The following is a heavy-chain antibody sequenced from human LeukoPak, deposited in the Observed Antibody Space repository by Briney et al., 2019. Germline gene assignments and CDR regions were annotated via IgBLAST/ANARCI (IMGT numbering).Heavy chain of an antibody. D-gene: IGHD2-15*01. CDR1: GYSFTSYW. J-gene: IGHJ4*02. CDR2: IYPGDSDT. V-gene: IGHV5-51*01. CDR3: ARQYCSGGSCLSYFDY. Sequence: GESLQISCKGSGYSFTSYWIGWVRQMPGKGLEWMGIIYPGDSDTRYSPSFQGQVTISADKSISTAYLQWSSLKASDTAMYYCARQYCSGGSCLSYFDYWGQGTLVTVSP.